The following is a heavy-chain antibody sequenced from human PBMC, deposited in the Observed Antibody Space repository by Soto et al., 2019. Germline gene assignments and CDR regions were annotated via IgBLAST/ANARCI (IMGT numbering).Heavy chain of an antibody. CDR1: GFTFSNYV. Sequence: EVQLLESGGGLVQPGGSLRLSCAASGFTFSNYVMSWVRQAPGKGLEWVSVISSSGGSTYYADSVKGRFTISRDNSKNTLYLQMNSLRAEDTDIYYCARQNRGWYGWFDPWGQGTLVTVSS. V-gene: IGHV3-23*01. D-gene: IGHD6-19*01. CDR2: ISSSGGST. CDR3: ARQNRGWYGWFDP. J-gene: IGHJ5*02.